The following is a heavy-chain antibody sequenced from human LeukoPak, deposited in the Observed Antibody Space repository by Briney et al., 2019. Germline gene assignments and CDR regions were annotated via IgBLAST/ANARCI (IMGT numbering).Heavy chain of an antibody. CDR1: GFTFRSYW. CDR3: TTITDVAARSSHLDY. Sequence: GGSLRLSCAASGFTFRSYWMSWVRQAPGKGLEWVANIKQDGSEKYYVDSVKGRFTISRDNAKNSLYLQMNSLRAEDTGVYYCTTITDVAARSSHLDYWGQGTLVTVSS. D-gene: IGHD1-14*01. CDR2: IKQDGSEK. J-gene: IGHJ4*02. V-gene: IGHV3-7*01.